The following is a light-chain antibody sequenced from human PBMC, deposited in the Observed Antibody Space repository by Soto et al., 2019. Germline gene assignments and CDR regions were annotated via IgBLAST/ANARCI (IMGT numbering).Light chain of an antibody. J-gene: IGLJ2*01. V-gene: IGLV1-40*01. CDR2: GNS. CDR3: QSYDSSLSGSVV. Sequence: LTQPPSVSGAPGQRVTISCTGSSSNIGAGYDVHWYQQLPGTAPKLLIYGNSNRPSGVPDRFSGSKSGTSASLAITGLQAEDEADYYCQSYDSSLSGSVVFGGGTKLTVL. CDR1: SSNIGAGYD.